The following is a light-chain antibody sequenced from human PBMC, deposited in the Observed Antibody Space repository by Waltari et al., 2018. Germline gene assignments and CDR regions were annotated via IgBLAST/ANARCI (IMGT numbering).Light chain of an antibody. CDR1: RSVVHSDGNTY. J-gene: IGKJ4*01. V-gene: IGKV2-30*02. CDR2: KVS. CDR3: MQGTHWPLT. Sequence: DVVKTHLPRYLLVSVGEPAAISFPDSRSVVHSDGNTYLAWFHQRPGQSPRRLIYKVSNRESGVPDRFSASGSGTDFTLKISRVEAEDVGVYYCMQGTHWPLTFGGGTKVEMK.